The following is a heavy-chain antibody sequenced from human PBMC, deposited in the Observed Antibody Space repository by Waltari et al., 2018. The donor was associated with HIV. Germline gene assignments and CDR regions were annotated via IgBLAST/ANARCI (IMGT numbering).Heavy chain of an antibody. V-gene: IGHV3-30*09. J-gene: IGHJ4*02. D-gene: IGHD2-2*03. CDR2: ISYDGNNK. CDR1: GLPFSNYA. CDR3: ASGYCSGPSCYSSAY. Sequence: QVQLVESGGGVVQPGRSLRLSCAASGLPFSNYAMHWVRQAPGKGLEWVAVISYDGNNKYYADAVQGRFAISRDNSKNTLYLQMNSLRNDDTAVFYCASGYCSGPSCYSSAYWGQGTLVTVSS.